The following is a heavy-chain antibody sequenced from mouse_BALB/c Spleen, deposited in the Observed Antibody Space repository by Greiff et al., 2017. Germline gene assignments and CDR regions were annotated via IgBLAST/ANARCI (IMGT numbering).Heavy chain of an antibody. CDR1: GFAFSSYD. CDR3: ARHYYGSSHWYFDV. CDR2: ISSGGGST. J-gene: IGHJ1*01. Sequence: EVQGVESGGGLVKPGGSLKLSCAASGFAFSSYDMSWVRQTPEKRLEWVAYISSGGGSTYYPDTVKGRFTISRDNAKNTLYLQMSSLKSEDTAMYYCARHYYGSSHWYFDVWGAGTTVTVSS. V-gene: IGHV5-12-1*01. D-gene: IGHD1-1*01.